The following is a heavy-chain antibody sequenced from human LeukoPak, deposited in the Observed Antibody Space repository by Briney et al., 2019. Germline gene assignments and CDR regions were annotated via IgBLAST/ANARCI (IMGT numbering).Heavy chain of an antibody. D-gene: IGHD3-22*01. Sequence: GGSLRLSCAASGFTFSSYWMSWVREAPGKGLEWVANIKQDGSEKYYVDSVKGRFTISRDNAKNSLYLQMNSLRAEDTAVYYCARGERWLYNWFDPWGQGTLVTVSS. CDR1: GFTFSSYW. CDR3: ARGERWLYNWFDP. CDR2: IKQDGSEK. J-gene: IGHJ5*02. V-gene: IGHV3-7*04.